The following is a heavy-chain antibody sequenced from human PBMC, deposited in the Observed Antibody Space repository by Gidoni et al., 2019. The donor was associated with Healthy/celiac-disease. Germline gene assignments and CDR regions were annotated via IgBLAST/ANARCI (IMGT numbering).Heavy chain of an antibody. Sequence: EVQLVASGGGLVQPGGSLRLSCAASGFTFSSYWMHWVRQAPGKGLVWVSRINSDGSSTSYADSVKGRFTISRDNAKNTLYLQMNSLRAEDTAVYYCARGILRQQLVDYWGQGTLVTVSS. CDR3: ARGILRQQLVDY. D-gene: IGHD6-13*01. V-gene: IGHV3-74*01. CDR2: INSDGSST. J-gene: IGHJ4*02. CDR1: GFTFSSYW.